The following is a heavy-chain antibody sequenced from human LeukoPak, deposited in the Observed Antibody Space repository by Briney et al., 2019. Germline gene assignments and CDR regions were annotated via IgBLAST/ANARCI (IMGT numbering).Heavy chain of an antibody. Sequence: PGGSLRLSCAASGFTFSSYAMSWVRQGRGTGLERVSAISGGGGSTYYTDSVKGRFTISRDNSKNTLYLQMSSLRAEDTAVYYCAKVGESGGVWKYYFDYWGQGTLVTVSS. CDR2: ISGGGGST. V-gene: IGHV3-23*01. D-gene: IGHD2-8*02. CDR1: GFTFSSYA. CDR3: AKVGESGGVWKYYFDY. J-gene: IGHJ4*02.